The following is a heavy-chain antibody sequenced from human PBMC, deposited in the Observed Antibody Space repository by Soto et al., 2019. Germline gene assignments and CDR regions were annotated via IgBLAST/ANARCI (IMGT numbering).Heavy chain of an antibody. CDR1: GFSLSTSGVG. D-gene: IGHD3-16*02. CDR2: IYWNDDK. J-gene: IGHJ4*02. Sequence: QITLKESGPTLVKPTQTLTLTCTFSGFSLSTSGVGVGWIRQPPGKALEWLALIYWNDDKRYSPSLKSRLTITKDTSKSQVVLTMTNMDPVDTATYYCAHRTGDYDYVWGSYRYHYFDYWGQGTLVTVSS. CDR3: AHRTGDYDYVWGSYRYHYFDY. V-gene: IGHV2-5*01.